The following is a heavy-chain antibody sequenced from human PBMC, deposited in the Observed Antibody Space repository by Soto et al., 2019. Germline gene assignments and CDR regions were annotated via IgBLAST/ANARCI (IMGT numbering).Heavy chain of an antibody. CDR1: TLRSKT. CDR3: AKTPKDYGNWFEP. CDR2: ISGSGGST. J-gene: IGHJ5*02. Sequence: TLRSKTMSCVRQDPGKGLECVSAISGSGGSTYYADSVKGRFTISRDNSKNTLYLQMNSLRAEDTAVYYCAKTPKDYGNWFEPWGQGTLVLVS. V-gene: IGHV3-23*01. D-gene: IGHD4-17*01.